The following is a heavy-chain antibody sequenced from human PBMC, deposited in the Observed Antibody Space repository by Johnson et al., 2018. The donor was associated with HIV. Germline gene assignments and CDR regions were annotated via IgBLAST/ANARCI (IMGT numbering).Heavy chain of an antibody. CDR1: GFTVSSNY. CDR2: IYSGGST. V-gene: IGHV3-53*01. J-gene: IGHJ3*02. D-gene: IGHD3-10*01. Sequence: VQLVESGGGLVQPGGSLRLSCAASGFTVSSNYMSWVRQAPGKGLEWVSVIYSGGSTYYADSVKGRFTISRDNAKNSLYLQMNSLRAEDTALYYCARPGGGAPDAFDIWGQGTMVTVSS. CDR3: ARPGGGAPDAFDI.